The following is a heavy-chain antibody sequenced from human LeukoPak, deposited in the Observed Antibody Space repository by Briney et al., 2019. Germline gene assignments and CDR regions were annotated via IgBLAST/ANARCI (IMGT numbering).Heavy chain of an antibody. CDR1: GYTFTSYG. J-gene: IGHJ3*02. CDR3: ARVYSIAVAGHDAFDI. CDR2: ISAYNGNT. V-gene: IGHV1-18*01. D-gene: IGHD6-19*01. Sequence: ASVKVSCKASGYTFTSYGISWVRQAPGQGLEWMGWISAYNGNTNYAQKLQGRVTMTTDTSTSTAYMELRSLRSDDTAVYYCARVYSIAVAGHDAFDIWGQGTMVTVSS.